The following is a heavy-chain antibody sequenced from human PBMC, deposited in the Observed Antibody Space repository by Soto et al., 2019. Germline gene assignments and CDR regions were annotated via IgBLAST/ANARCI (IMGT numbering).Heavy chain of an antibody. V-gene: IGHV1-18*01. Sequence: ASVKVSCKAAGYTFYSYDITWGRQAPGQGLEWMGTISAYNDNTNLPQTLQGRVTMTIDKSTATAYMELKNLTSDDTAVYYCARARATVTTERALGYWGQGTLVTVSS. D-gene: IGHD4-17*01. CDR3: ARARATVTTERALGY. J-gene: IGHJ4*02. CDR1: GYTFYSYD. CDR2: ISAYNDNT.